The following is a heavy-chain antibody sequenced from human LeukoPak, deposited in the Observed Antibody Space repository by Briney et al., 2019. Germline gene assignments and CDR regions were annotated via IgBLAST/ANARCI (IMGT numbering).Heavy chain of an antibody. D-gene: IGHD3-3*01. CDR2: ISAYNGNT. V-gene: IGHV1-18*01. J-gene: IGHJ6*03. CDR3: ARRTHDYDFWSGSFYYYYYMDV. Sequence: GASVKVSCKASGYTFTSYGISWVRQAPGQGLEWMGWISAYNGNTNYAQKLQGRVTMTTDTSTSTAYMELRSLRSDDTAVYYCARRTHDYDFWSGSFYYYYYMDVWGKGTTVTVSS. CDR1: GYTFTSYG.